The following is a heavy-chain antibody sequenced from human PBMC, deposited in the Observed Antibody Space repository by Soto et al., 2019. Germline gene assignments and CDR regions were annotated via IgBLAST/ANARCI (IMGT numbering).Heavy chain of an antibody. CDR3: ARDTPSGYYGMDV. D-gene: IGHD2-15*01. CDR2: ISSSGSTI. V-gene: IGHV3-11*01. CDR1: GFTFSDYY. Sequence: PGGSLRLSCAASGFTFSDYYMSWIRQAPGKGLEWVSYISSSGSTICYADSVKGRFTISRDNAKNSLYLQMNSLRAEDTAVYYCARDTPSGYYGMDVWGQGTTVTVSS. J-gene: IGHJ6*02.